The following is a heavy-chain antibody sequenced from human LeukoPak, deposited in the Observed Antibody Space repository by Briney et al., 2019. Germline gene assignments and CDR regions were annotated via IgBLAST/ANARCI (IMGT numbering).Heavy chain of an antibody. CDR1: GYTFTSYF. J-gene: IGHJ6*03. V-gene: IGHV1-46*01. CDR2: INPRGGTT. Sequence: ASVKVSCKASGYTFTSYFMHWVRQAPGQGLEWMGLINPRGGTTNFPQKFQGRVTMTRDTSTSTVYMELSSLRSEDTAVYYCATSLRAYYYYYMDVWGKGTTVTISS. CDR3: ATSLRAYYYYYMDV.